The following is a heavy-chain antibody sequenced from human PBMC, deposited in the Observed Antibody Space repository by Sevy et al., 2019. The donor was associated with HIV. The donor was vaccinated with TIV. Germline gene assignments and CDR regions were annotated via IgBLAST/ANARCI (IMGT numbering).Heavy chain of an antibody. CDR1: GFTLGDYA. V-gene: IGHV3-49*04. CDR3: IRSRLIGYRTMVPDY. D-gene: IGHD3-10*01. Sequence: GGSLRLSCTTSGFTLGDYAMSWVRQAPGKGLEWVGFMRSKAFAGTTEYAASVKGRFTISTDDSKASAHLQMNSLRTEDTGVYYCIRSRLIGYRTMVPDYWGQGTLVTVS. CDR2: MRSKAFAGTT. J-gene: IGHJ4*02.